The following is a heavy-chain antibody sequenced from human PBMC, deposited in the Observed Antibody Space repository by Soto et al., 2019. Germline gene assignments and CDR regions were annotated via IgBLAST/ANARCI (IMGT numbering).Heavy chain of an antibody. Sequence: QMQLVQSGAEVKKPGASVKVSCKASGYTFTTYYIHWVRQAPGQGLEWMGIINPSGGTTSYAQEFQGRVTMTSDTSTSILYMELSSLRSEDTAVYYCASSLQQLVLVYWGQGTVATVSS. CDR3: ASSLQQLVLVY. V-gene: IGHV1-46*01. D-gene: IGHD6-13*01. CDR1: GYTFTTYY. J-gene: IGHJ4*02. CDR2: INPSGGTT.